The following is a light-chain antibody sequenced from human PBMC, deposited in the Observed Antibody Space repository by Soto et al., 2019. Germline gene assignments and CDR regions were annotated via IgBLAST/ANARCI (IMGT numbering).Light chain of an antibody. CDR1: QNVEGY. Sequence: EIELTQSPATLSLSPGERATLSCRASQNVEGYLAWYQQKPGQAPRLLIYDASNRATGIPASFSGSGSGTDFTLTISGLEPEDFSVYYCQQRKTWPRITFGQGTRLEIK. V-gene: IGKV3-11*01. CDR3: QQRKTWPRIT. J-gene: IGKJ5*01. CDR2: DAS.